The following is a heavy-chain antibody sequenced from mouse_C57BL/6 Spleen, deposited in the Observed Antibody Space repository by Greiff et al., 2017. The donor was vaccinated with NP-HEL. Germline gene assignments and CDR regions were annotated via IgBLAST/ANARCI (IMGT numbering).Heavy chain of an antibody. V-gene: IGHV1-18*01. D-gene: IGHD2-5*01. Sequence: EVQLQQSGPELVKPGASVKIPCKASGYTFTDYNMDWVKQSHGKSLEWIGDIHPNNGGTIYNQKFKGKATLTVDKSSSTAYMELRSLTSEDTAVYYCARRVYYSNFFDYWGQGTTLTVSS. CDR3: ARRVYYSNFFDY. CDR2: IHPNNGGT. CDR1: GYTFTDYN. J-gene: IGHJ2*01.